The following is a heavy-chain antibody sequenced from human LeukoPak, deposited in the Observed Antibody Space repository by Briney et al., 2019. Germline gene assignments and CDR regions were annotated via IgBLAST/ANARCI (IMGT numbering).Heavy chain of an antibody. D-gene: IGHD3-22*01. CDR3: ARDSYSLAYYYDSSGYRDAFDI. CDR1: GGSLSSYY. V-gene: IGHV4-59*01. CDR2: IYYSGST. J-gene: IGHJ3*02. Sequence: SETLSLTCTVSGGSLSSYYWSWIRQPPGKGLEWIGYIYYSGSTNYNPSLKSRVTISVDTSKNQFSLKLSSVTAADTAVYYCARDSYSLAYYYDSSGYRDAFDIWGQGTMVTVSS.